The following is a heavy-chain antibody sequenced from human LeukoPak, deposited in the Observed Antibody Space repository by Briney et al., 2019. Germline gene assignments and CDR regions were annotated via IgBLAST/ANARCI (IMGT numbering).Heavy chain of an antibody. CDR2: IIPIFGTA. CDR3: ARGTVVTTWYNWFDP. J-gene: IGHJ5*02. V-gene: IGHV1-69*13. Sequence: SVKVSCKASGYTFTSYGISWVRQAPGQGLEWMGGIIPIFGTANYAQKFQGRVTITADESTSTAYMELSSLRSEDTAVYYCARGTVVTTWYNWFDPWGQGTLVTVSS. D-gene: IGHD4-23*01. CDR1: GYTFTSYG.